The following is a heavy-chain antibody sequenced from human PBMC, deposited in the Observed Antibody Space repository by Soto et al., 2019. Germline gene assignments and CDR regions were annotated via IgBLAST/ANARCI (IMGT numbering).Heavy chain of an antibody. J-gene: IGHJ4*02. CDR2: ISSSSSTT. D-gene: IGHD6-6*01. CDR3: ARDSSSSFFDY. V-gene: IGHV3-48*01. CDR1: GFTFSSYS. Sequence: GGSLRLSCAASGFTFSSYSMNWVRQAPGKGLEWVSYISSSSSTTYYADSVKGRFTISRDNAKNSLYLQMNSLRAEDTAVYYCARDSSSSFFDYWGQGTLVTVSS.